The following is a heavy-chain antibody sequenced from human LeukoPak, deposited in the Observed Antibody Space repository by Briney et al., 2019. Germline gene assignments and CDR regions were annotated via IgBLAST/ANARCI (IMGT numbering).Heavy chain of an antibody. Sequence: RASVKVSCKASGGTFSSYAISWVRQAPGQGLEWMGRIIPILGIANYAQKFQGRVTITADKSTSTAYMELSSLRSEDTAVYYCARVPDGSGSYSYWGQGTLVTVSS. D-gene: IGHD3-10*01. CDR3: ARVPDGSGSYSY. V-gene: IGHV1-69*04. CDR1: GGTFSSYA. J-gene: IGHJ4*02. CDR2: IIPILGIA.